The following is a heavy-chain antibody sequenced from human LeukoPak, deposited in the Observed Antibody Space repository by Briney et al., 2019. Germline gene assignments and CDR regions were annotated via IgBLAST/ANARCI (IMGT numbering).Heavy chain of an antibody. D-gene: IGHD2-15*01. J-gene: IGHJ4*02. CDR2: ISSSSSTI. CDR3: ARDGPRLLYHYFDY. Sequence: GGSLRLSCAASGFTFSSYSMNWVRQAPGKGLEWVSYISSSSSTIYYADSVKGRFTISRDNAKNSLYLQMNSLRAEDTAVYYCARDGPRLLYHYFDYGGRETLVTVSS. CDR1: GFTFSSYS. V-gene: IGHV3-48*01.